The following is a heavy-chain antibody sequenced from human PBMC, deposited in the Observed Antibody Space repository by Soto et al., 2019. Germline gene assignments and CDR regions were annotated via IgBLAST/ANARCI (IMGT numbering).Heavy chain of an antibody. Sequence: LRLSCSASGFTFSSYAMSLVRQAPGKGLEWVSAISGSGGSTYYADSVKGRFTISRDNSKNTLYLQMNSLRAEETAVYYCAKCGGTYDYYYGMDVRGPGTTVTVSX. CDR1: GFTFSSYA. D-gene: IGHD3-16*01. V-gene: IGHV3-23*01. CDR2: ISGSGGST. J-gene: IGHJ6*02. CDR3: AKCGGTYDYYYGMDV.